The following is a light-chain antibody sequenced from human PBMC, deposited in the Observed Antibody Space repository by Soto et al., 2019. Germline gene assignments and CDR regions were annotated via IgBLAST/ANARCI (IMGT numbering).Light chain of an antibody. Sequence: QSVLTQPPSASAAPGQKVIISCSGTTSNVGANLVSWYQHFPGTAPKLLIFDNTERPSGISDRFSGSKSGTSATLDITGLQTGDEADYYCGTWDNTLSPGGVVFGTGTKLTVL. CDR3: GTWDNTLSPGGVV. J-gene: IGLJ1*01. CDR1: TSNVGANL. V-gene: IGLV1-51*01. CDR2: DNT.